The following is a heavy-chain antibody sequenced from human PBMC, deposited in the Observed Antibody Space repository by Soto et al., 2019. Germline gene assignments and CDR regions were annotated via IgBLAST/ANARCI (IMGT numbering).Heavy chain of an antibody. V-gene: IGHV2-5*02. CDR2: IYWDDSK. Sequence: QITLKESGPTLVRPTQTLTLTCAFSGFSLSTSGVGVGWIRQPPGKALEWLAVIYWDDSKHYSPSLRSRLTITNDPTKNQVVLTMTNMDPMDTGTYYCAQKGPEDWPIDYWGQGTLVTVSS. CDR1: GFSLSTSGVG. J-gene: IGHJ4*02. CDR3: AQKGPEDWPIDY. D-gene: IGHD3-9*01.